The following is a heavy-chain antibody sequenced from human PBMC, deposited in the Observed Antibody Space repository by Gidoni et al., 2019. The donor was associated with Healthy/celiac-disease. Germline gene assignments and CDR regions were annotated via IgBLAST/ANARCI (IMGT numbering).Heavy chain of an antibody. CDR2: ISYDGSNK. CDR1: GFTFRSYA. Sequence: QVQLVASGGGVVQPGRSLRLSCADSGFTFRSYAMHWVRQAPGKGLGWVAVISYDGSNKYYADSVKGRFTISRDNSKNTLYLQMNSLRAEDTAVYYCASWSIAARDYWGQGTLVTVSS. V-gene: IGHV3-30-3*01. CDR3: ASWSIAARDY. D-gene: IGHD6-6*01. J-gene: IGHJ4*02.